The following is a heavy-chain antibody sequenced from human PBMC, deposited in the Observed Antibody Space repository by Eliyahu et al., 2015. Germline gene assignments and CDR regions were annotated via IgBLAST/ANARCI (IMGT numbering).Heavy chain of an antibody. CDR1: GGTXSSYX. Sequence: QVQXVQSGAEXKKPGSSVKVSXKAXGGTXSSYXISWVRQAPGQGLEWMGRIIPILGIANYAQKFQGRVTITADKSTSTAYMELSSLRSEDTAVYYCARDGGEVMPNLFDYWGQGTLVTVSS. D-gene: IGHD3-16*01. J-gene: IGHJ4*02. CDR2: IIPILGIA. V-gene: IGHV1-69*04. CDR3: ARDGGEVMPNLFDY.